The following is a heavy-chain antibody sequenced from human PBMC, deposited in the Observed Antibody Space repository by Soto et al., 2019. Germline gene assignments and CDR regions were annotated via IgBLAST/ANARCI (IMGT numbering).Heavy chain of an antibody. V-gene: IGHV1-2*04. CDR1: GYTFTGYY. CDR2: INPNSGGT. CDR3: ARDGSGSYLPYYYYGMDV. D-gene: IGHD3-10*01. Sequence: ASVKVSCKASGYTFTGYYMHWVRQAPGQGLEWMGWINPNSGGTNYAQKFQGWVTMTRDTSISTAYMELGRLRSDDTAVYYCARDGSGSYLPYYYYGMDVWGQGTTVTVSS. J-gene: IGHJ6*02.